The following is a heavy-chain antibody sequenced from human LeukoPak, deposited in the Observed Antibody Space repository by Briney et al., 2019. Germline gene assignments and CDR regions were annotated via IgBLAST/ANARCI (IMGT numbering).Heavy chain of an antibody. Sequence: GGSLRPSCAASGFTFNDYGMSWVRQAPGKGLEWVSGINWNGTLTGHIDSVKGRFSIARDNAKNFVYLQMNSLRVDDTAFYYCTRCVGSSWYGPRDYWGQGILVTVSS. V-gene: IGHV3-20*04. CDR1: GFTFNDYG. CDR2: INWNGTLT. J-gene: IGHJ4*02. D-gene: IGHD6-13*01. CDR3: TRCVGSSWYGPRDY.